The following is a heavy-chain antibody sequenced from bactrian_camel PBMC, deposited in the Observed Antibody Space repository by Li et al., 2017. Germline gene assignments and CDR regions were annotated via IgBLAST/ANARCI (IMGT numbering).Heavy chain of an antibody. CDR1: GLPIDRSC. D-gene: IGHD5*01. CDR2: IYRPGGNT. Sequence: GSLRLACEVSGLPIDRSCVGWFRQAIGKEREWIASIYRPGGNTFADDSVKGRVTISKDDANNTLYLQMNNLAPNDTAMYYCAAKRTGWAACFYLGDYDSWGQGTQVTVS. V-gene: IGHV3S25*01. CDR3: AAKRTGWAACFYLGDYDS. J-gene: IGHJ6*01.